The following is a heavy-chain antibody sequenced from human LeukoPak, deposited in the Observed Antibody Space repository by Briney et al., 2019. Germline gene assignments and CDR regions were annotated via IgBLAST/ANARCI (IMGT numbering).Heavy chain of an antibody. V-gene: IGHV4-34*01. D-gene: IGHD3-16*01. J-gene: IGHJ3*02. CDR1: GGSFSGYY. Sequence: SETLSLTCAVYGGSFSGYYWSWIRQPPGKGLEWIGEINHSGSTNYNPSLKSRVTISVDTSKNQFSLKLSSVTAADTAVYYCARDSEFLGGERNAFDIWGHGAMVTVSS. CDR3: ARDSEFLGGERNAFDI. CDR2: INHSGST.